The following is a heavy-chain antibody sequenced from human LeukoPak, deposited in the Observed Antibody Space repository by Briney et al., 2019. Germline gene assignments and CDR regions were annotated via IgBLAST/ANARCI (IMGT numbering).Heavy chain of an antibody. J-gene: IGHJ4*02. V-gene: IGHV3-7*01. CDR1: GLIFRSYW. CDR3: ARERDGRFFDY. Sequence: GGSLRLSCEVSGLIFRSYWMSWVRQAPGKGLEWVANINQDGSEKYFVDSVRGRFTISRDNAKNSLHLQMNTLRAEDTAVYYCARERDGRFFDYWGQGTLVSVSS. CDR2: INQDGSEK. D-gene: IGHD1-26*01.